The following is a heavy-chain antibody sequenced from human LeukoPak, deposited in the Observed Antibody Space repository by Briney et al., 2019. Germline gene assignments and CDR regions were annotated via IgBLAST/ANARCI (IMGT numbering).Heavy chain of an antibody. J-gene: IGHJ3*02. D-gene: IGHD3-22*01. CDR3: ARGRHYYDSSDYYYEGDAFDI. Sequence: ASVKVSCKASGDTFTSYYMHWVRQAPGQGLEWMGIINPSGGSTSYAQKFQGRVTMTRDMSTSTVYMELSSLRSEDTAVYYCARGRHYYDSSDYYYEGDAFDIWGQGTMVTVSS. CDR1: GDTFTSYY. V-gene: IGHV1-46*01. CDR2: INPSGGST.